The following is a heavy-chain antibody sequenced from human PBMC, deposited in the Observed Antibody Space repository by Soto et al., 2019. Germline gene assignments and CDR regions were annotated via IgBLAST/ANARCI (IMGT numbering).Heavy chain of an antibody. CDR3: ARRKYDFWSGYYTYWFDP. D-gene: IGHD3-3*01. CDR2: VFYSGSS. CDR1: GGSISSYY. V-gene: IGHV4-59*08. J-gene: IGHJ5*02. Sequence: PSETLSLTCTVSGGSISSYYWSWIRQPPRKGLEWIGFVFYSGSSNYNPSLKSRVTISVDTSKNQCSLKLCSVPAAETAVYSCARRKYDFWSGYYTYWFDPWGQGPLVTVAS.